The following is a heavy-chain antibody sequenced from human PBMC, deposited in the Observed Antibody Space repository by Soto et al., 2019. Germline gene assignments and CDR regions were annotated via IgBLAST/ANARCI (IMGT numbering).Heavy chain of an antibody. CDR1: GGSISSSSYY. J-gene: IGHJ5*02. CDR2: IYYSGST. V-gene: IGHV4-39*01. Sequence: SETLSLTCTVSGGSISSSSYYWGWIRQPPGKGLEWIGSIYYSGSTYYNPSLKSRVTISVDTSKNQFSLKLSSVTAADTAVYYFASIVVVEAASWFDPWGQGTLVTVSS. CDR3: ASIVVVEAASWFDP. D-gene: IGHD2-15*01.